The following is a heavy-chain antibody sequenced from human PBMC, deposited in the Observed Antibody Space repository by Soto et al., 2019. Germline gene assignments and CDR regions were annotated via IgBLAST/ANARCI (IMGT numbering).Heavy chain of an antibody. CDR3: ATTDYDFWSGYSPGRWFDP. J-gene: IGHJ5*02. D-gene: IGHD3-3*01. CDR1: GGTLSSYA. V-gene: IGHV1-69*13. Sequence: GASVKVSCEASGGTLSSYAISWVRQAPGQGLEWMGGIIPIFGTANYAQKFQGRVTITADESTSTAYMELSSLRSEDTAVYYCATTDYDFWSGYSPGRWFDPWGQGTLVTVSS. CDR2: IIPIFGTA.